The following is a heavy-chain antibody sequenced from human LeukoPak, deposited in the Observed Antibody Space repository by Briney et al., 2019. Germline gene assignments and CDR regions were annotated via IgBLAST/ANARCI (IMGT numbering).Heavy chain of an antibody. V-gene: IGHV3-7*01. D-gene: IGHD4-17*01. CDR3: AREGDDYGDYVGTPFDY. Sequence: GGSLRLSCAASGFTFSSYWMSWVRQAPGKGLEWVANIKQDGSEKYYVDSVKGRFTISRDNAKSSLYLQMNSLRAEDTAVYYCAREGDDYGDYVGTPFDYWGQGTLVTVSS. J-gene: IGHJ4*02. CDR2: IKQDGSEK. CDR1: GFTFSSYW.